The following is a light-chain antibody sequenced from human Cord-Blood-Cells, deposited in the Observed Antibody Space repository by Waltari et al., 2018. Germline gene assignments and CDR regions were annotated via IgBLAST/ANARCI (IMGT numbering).Light chain of an antibody. Sequence: QSALTQPASVSGSPGQSITISCTGTSSDVGSYNLVSWYQQHPGKAPKLMIYEGSKRPTWVSTRFSGSKSGNTASLTISGLQAEDEADYYCCSYAGSSTFVVFGGGTKLTVL. J-gene: IGLJ2*01. CDR3: CSYAGSSTFVV. V-gene: IGLV2-23*03. CDR2: EGS. CDR1: SSDVGSYNL.